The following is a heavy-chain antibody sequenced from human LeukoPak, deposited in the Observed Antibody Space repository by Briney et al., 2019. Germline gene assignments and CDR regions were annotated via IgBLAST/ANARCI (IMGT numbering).Heavy chain of an antibody. CDR2: INYSGNT. Sequence: SETLSLPCTVSGGSMSSCSYYWGWIRQPPGKGLEWIGSINYSGNTYYHPSLKSRVTISVDTSKNQFFLRLSSVTATDTAVYYCARRESGTMMDVWGKGTTVTISS. J-gene: IGHJ6*04. D-gene: IGHD3-10*01. V-gene: IGHV4-39*01. CDR3: ARRESGTMMDV. CDR1: GGSMSSCSYY.